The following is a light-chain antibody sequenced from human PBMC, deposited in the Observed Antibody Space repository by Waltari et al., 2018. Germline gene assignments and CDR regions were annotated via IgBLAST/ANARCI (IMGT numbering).Light chain of an antibody. CDR1: RDIDSY. CDR3: QQSYSTPLT. V-gene: IGKV1-39*01. Sequence: DIQMTQSPSSLSTSLGDRVTITCRASRDIDSYLNWYQKKPGKAPKLLIYDASTLQRGVQPRCSGGGSGTDFTLTISGLQPEEFATYFCQQSYSTPLTFGQGTRLEIK. J-gene: IGKJ5*01. CDR2: DAS.